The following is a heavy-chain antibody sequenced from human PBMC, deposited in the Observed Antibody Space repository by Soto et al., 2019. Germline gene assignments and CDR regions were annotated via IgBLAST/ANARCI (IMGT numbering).Heavy chain of an antibody. CDR3: ARGRISGSSWYLVQSWFDP. V-gene: IGHV4-34*01. J-gene: IGHJ5*02. D-gene: IGHD6-13*01. Sequence: PSETLSLTCAVYGGSFSGYYWSWIRQPPGKGLEWIGEINHSGSTNYNPSLKSRVTISVDTSKNQFSLKLSSVTAADTAVYYCARGRISGSSWYLVQSWFDPWGQGTLVTVSS. CDR2: INHSGST. CDR1: GGSFSGYY.